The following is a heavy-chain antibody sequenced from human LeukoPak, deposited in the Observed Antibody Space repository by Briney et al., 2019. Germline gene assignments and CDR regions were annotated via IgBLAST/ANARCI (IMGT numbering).Heavy chain of an antibody. CDR3: ARGLTRGYTYGGCFDP. D-gene: IGHD5-12*01. V-gene: IGHV4-39*01. J-gene: IGHJ5*02. Sequence: SETLSLTCTVSGGSISSSDYYWGWIRQPPGKGLEWIASIYYSGSTYYSPSLKSGVTISGDTSKTQFSMKLRSVTATDTAVYYCARGLTRGYTYGGCFDPWGQGTLVTVSS. CDR1: GGSISSSDYY. CDR2: IYYSGST.